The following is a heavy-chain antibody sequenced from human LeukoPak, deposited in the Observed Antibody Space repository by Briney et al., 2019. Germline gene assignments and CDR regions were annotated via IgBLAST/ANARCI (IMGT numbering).Heavy chain of an antibody. CDR2: ISYDGSNK. D-gene: IGHD4-17*01. CDR3: AKDGRKGYDYGDYNYFDY. Sequence: PGRSLRLSCAASGFTFSSYGMHWVRQAPGKGLEWVAVISYDGSNKYYADSVKGRFTISRDNSKNTLYLQMNSLRAEDTAVYYCAKDGRKGYDYGDYNYFDYWGQGTLVTGSS. V-gene: IGHV3-30*18. CDR1: GFTFSSYG. J-gene: IGHJ4*02.